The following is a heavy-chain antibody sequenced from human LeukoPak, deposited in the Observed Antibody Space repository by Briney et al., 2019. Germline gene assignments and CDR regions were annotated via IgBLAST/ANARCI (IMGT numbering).Heavy chain of an antibody. J-gene: IGHJ4*02. D-gene: IGHD6-19*01. CDR3: ARTVYSSGWFFDY. Sequence: GESLKISCKGSGYSFTSYWIGWVRQMPGKGLEWMGFIYPGDSDTKYSPSFQGQVTISADKSISTAYLQWSSLKASDTAMYYCARTVYSSGWFFDYWGQGTLVTVSS. CDR2: IYPGDSDT. CDR1: GYSFTSYW. V-gene: IGHV5-51*01.